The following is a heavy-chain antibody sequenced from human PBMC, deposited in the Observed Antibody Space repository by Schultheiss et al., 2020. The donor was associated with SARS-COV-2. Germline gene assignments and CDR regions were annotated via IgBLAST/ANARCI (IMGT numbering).Heavy chain of an antibody. CDR2: ISWNSGSI. CDR1: GFTFSSYD. Sequence: GGSLRLSCAASGFTFSSYDMHWVRQATGKGLEWVSGISWNSGSIGYADSVKGRFTISRDNAKNSLYLQMNSLRAEDTAVYYCASHYIADDYWGQGTLVTVSS. D-gene: IGHD6-13*01. CDR3: ASHYIADDY. V-gene: IGHV3-9*01. J-gene: IGHJ4*02.